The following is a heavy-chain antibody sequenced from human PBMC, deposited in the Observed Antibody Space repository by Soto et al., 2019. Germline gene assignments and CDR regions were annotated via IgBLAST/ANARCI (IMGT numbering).Heavy chain of an antibody. V-gene: IGHV3-30*18. CDR2: ISYDGSNK. D-gene: IGHD6-6*01. CDR3: AKAFVGGPDGYFQH. CDR1: GFTFSSYG. Sequence: QVQLVESGGGVVQPGRSLRLSCAASGFTFSSYGMHWVRQAPGKGLEWVAVISYDGSNKYYADSVKGRFTISRDNSKNTLDLQMNSLRAEDTAVYYCAKAFVGGPDGYFQHWGQGTLVTVSS. J-gene: IGHJ1*01.